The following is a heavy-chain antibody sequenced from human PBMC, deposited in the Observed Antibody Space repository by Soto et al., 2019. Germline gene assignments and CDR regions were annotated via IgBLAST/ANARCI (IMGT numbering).Heavy chain of an antibody. D-gene: IGHD5-12*01. J-gene: IGHJ3*02. V-gene: IGHV4-31*03. Sequence: PSETLSLTCTVSGGSISSGGYYWSWIRQHPGKGLEWIGYIYYSGSTYYNPSLKSRVTISVDTSKNQFSLKLSSVTAADTAVYYCARDSGYSGYEGVAFDIWGQGTMVTVSS. CDR1: GGSISSGGYY. CDR2: IYYSGST. CDR3: ARDSGYSGYEGVAFDI.